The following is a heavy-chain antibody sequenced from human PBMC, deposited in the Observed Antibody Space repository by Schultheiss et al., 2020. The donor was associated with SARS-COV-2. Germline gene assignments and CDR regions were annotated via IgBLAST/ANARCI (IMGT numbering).Heavy chain of an antibody. V-gene: IGHV4-59*01. Sequence: ESLKISCTVSGASITAFYWSWIRQPPGKGLEWIGFMYYSWSTTYNPSLKSRVTMSVDSSNQFSLRLSSVTASDTAVYYCARFVPPVYSDSGGPIWGQGTMVTVSS. D-gene: IGHD3-22*01. CDR2: MYYSWST. J-gene: IGHJ3*02. CDR1: GASITAFY. CDR3: ARFVPPVYSDSGGPI.